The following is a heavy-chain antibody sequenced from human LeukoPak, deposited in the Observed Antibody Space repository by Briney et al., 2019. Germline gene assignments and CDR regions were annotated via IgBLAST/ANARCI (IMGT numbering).Heavy chain of an antibody. CDR2: ISYDGSNK. J-gene: IGHJ4*02. CDR1: GFTFSSYA. Sequence: PGRSLRLSCAASGFTFSSYAMHWVRQAPGKGLEWVAVISYDGSNKYYADSVKGRFTISRDSAKNSLYLQMNSLRVEDTAVYYCARDHNYGSDYWGQGTLVTVSS. V-gene: IGHV3-30-3*01. D-gene: IGHD5-18*01. CDR3: ARDHNYGSDY.